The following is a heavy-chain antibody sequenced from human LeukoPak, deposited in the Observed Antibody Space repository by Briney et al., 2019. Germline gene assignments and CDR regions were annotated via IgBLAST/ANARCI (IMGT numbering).Heavy chain of an antibody. CDR3: ARDPGLVVVPAANNWFDP. D-gene: IGHD2-2*01. Sequence: ASVKVSCKASGYTLTGYYMHWVRQAPGQGLEWMGRISPNSGGTNYAQKFQGRVTMTRDTSISTAYMELSRLRSDDTAVYYCARDPGLVVVPAANNWFDPWGQGTLVTVSS. CDR1: GYTLTGYY. V-gene: IGHV1-2*06. J-gene: IGHJ5*02. CDR2: ISPNSGGT.